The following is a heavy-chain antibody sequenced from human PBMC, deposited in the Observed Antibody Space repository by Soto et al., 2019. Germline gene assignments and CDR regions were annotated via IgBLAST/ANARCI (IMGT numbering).Heavy chain of an antibody. V-gene: IGHV3-23*01. CDR1: GFTFSSYA. CDR2: ISGSGGST. CDR3: AKDLGLGGSGIEPYYFDY. Sequence: GGSLRLSCAASGFTFSSYAMSWVRQAPGKGLEWVSAISGSGGSTYYADSVKGRFTISRDNSKNTLYLQMNSLRAEDTAVYYCAKDLGLGGSGIEPYYFDYWGQGTLVTVSS. J-gene: IGHJ4*02. D-gene: IGHD3-10*01.